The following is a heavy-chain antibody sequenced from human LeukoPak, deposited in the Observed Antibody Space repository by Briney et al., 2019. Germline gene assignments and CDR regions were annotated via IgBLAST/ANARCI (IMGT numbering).Heavy chain of an antibody. CDR1: GFTFSSYG. V-gene: IGHV3-30*18. J-gene: IGHJ4*02. CDR2: ISYDGSNK. D-gene: IGHD5-18*01. Sequence: PGGSLRLSCAASGFTFSSYGMHWVRQAPGKGLEWVAVISYDGSNKYYADSVKGRFTISRDNSKNTLYLQMNSLRAEDTAVYYCAKGGGYSYGYPFDYWGQGTLVTVSS. CDR3: AKGGGYSYGYPFDY.